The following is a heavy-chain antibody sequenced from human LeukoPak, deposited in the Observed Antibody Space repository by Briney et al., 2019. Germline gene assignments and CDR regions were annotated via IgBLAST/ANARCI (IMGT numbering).Heavy chain of an antibody. CDR1: GYSFTDYY. CDR2: INPNGGGT. Sequence: LSASVKVSCKASGYSFTDYYMHWVRQAPGQGLEWRGWINPNGGGTNYAQKFQGRVTMTRDTSISTAYMELSRLRSDDTAVYYCARDLHDYGDPSPVHDAFDIWGQGTMVTVSS. V-gene: IGHV1-2*02. D-gene: IGHD4-17*01. CDR3: ARDLHDYGDPSPVHDAFDI. J-gene: IGHJ3*02.